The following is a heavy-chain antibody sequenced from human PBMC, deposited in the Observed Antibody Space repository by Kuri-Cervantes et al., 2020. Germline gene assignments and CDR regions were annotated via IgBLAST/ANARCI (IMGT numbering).Heavy chain of an antibody. CDR1: GYTFTGYY. Sequence: ASVKVSCKASGYTFTGYYMHWVRQAPGQGLEWMGWINPNSGGTNYAQKFQGRVTMTRDTSISTAYLQWSSLKASDTAMYYCARQGEGITMVRGIAGWFDPWGQGTLVTVSS. J-gene: IGHJ5*02. V-gene: IGHV1-2*02. CDR3: ARQGEGITMVRGIAGWFDP. CDR2: INPNSGGT. D-gene: IGHD3-10*01.